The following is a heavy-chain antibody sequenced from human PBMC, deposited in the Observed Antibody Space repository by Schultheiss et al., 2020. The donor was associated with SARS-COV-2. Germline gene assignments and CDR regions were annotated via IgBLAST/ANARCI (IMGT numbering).Heavy chain of an antibody. CDR3: ARHAAPYYYYYYMDV. D-gene: IGHD6-25*01. Sequence: SQTLSLTCAVYGGSFSGYYWSWIRQPPGKGLEWIGSIYYSGSTNYNPSLKSRVTISVDTSKNQFSLKLSSVTAADTAVYYCARHAAPYYYYYYMDVWGKGTTVTVSS. V-gene: IGHV4-59*08. J-gene: IGHJ6*03. CDR1: GGSFSGYY. CDR2: IYYSGST.